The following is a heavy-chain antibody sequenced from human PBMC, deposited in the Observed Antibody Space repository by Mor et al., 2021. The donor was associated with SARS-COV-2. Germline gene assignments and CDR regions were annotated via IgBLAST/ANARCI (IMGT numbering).Heavy chain of an antibody. J-gene: IGHJ4*02. D-gene: IGHD6-13*01. Sequence: SWIRQHPGKGLEWIGYIYYSGSTYYNPSLKSRVTISVDTSKNQFSLKLSSVTAADTAVYYCARVDSSSWYCDYWGQGTLVTVSS. CDR3: ARVDSSSWYCDY. CDR2: IYYSGST. V-gene: IGHV4-31*02.